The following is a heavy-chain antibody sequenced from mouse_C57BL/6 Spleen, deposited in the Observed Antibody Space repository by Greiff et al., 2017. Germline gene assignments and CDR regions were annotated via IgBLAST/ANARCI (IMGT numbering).Heavy chain of an antibody. CDR2: IWSDGST. CDR3: ARHRDDYDGYWYFDV. CDR1: GFSLTSYG. J-gene: IGHJ1*03. D-gene: IGHD2-4*01. Sequence: VKLQESGPGLVAPSQSLSITCTVSGFSLTSYGVHWVRQPPGKGLEWLVVIWSDGSTTYNSALKSRLSISKDNSKSQVFLKMNSLQTDDTAMYYCARHRDDYDGYWYFDVWGTGTTVTVSS. V-gene: IGHV2-6-1*01.